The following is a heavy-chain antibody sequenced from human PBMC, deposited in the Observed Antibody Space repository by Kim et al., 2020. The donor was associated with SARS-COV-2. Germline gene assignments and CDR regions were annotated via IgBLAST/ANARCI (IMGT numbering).Heavy chain of an antibody. CDR3: AMKVQHDAFDI. CDR2: IYYSGST. D-gene: IGHD1-1*01. V-gene: IGHV4-39*01. Sequence: SETLSLTCTVSGGSISSSSYYWGWIRQPPGKGLEWIGSIYYSGSTYYNPSLKSRVTISVDTSKNQFSLKLSSVTAADTAVYYCAMKVQHDAFDIWGQGT. J-gene: IGHJ3*02. CDR1: GGSISSSSYY.